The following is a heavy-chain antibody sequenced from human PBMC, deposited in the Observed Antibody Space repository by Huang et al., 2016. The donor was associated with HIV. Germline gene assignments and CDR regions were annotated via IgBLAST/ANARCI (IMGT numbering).Heavy chain of an antibody. CDR2: INHRKST. CDR1: GGSFSGYY. V-gene: IGHV4-34*01. CDR3: ARGQGGYYYYYMDV. J-gene: IGHJ6*03. Sequence: QVQLQQWGAGPLRPSETLSLTCAVYGGSFSGYYGTWIRQPPGKGLEWIGEINHRKSTNYTPPLKSRVTISVDTSRNQFSLTLTSVTAADTAVYYCARGQGGYYYYYMDVWGKGTTVTVSS.